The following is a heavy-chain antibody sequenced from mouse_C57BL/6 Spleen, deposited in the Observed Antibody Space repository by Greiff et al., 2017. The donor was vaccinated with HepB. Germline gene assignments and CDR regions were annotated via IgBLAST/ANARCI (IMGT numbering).Heavy chain of an antibody. J-gene: IGHJ4*01. Sequence: EVQLQQSGPELVKPGASVKIPCKASGYTFTDYNMDWVKQSHGKSLEWIGDINPNNGGTIYNQKFKGKATLTVDKSSSTAYMELRSLTSEDTAVDYCARVYYYGSSSYYYAMDYWGQGTSVTVSS. D-gene: IGHD1-1*01. V-gene: IGHV1-18*01. CDR2: INPNNGGT. CDR1: GYTFTDYN. CDR3: ARVYYYGSSSYYYAMDY.